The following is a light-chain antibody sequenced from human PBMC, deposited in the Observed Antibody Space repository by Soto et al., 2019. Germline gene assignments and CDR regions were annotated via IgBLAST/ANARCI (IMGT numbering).Light chain of an antibody. J-gene: IGKJ5*01. CDR1: QSVSSY. CDR3: QQYGNSPQIT. CDR2: DSS. Sequence: IVLTQSPGTLSLSPGERARLSCGASQSVSSYLAWYQQKPGLAPRLVIYDSSIRATGIPDRFSGSGSGTDFTLTISRLEPEDFAVYFCQQYGNSPQITFGQGTRLEI. V-gene: IGKV3D-20*01.